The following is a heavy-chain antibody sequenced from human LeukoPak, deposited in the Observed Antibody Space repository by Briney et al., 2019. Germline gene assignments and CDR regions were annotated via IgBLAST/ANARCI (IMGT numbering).Heavy chain of an antibody. Sequence: SVRVSCKASGGTFSSYAISWVRQAPGQGLEWMGGIIPIFGTANYAQKFQGRVTITADESTSTAYKELSSLRSEDTAVYYCAIRKGCGGDCYINPPAFDYWGQGTLVTVSS. J-gene: IGHJ4*02. D-gene: IGHD2-21*02. V-gene: IGHV1-69*13. CDR1: GGTFSSYA. CDR2: IIPIFGTA. CDR3: AIRKGCGGDCYINPPAFDY.